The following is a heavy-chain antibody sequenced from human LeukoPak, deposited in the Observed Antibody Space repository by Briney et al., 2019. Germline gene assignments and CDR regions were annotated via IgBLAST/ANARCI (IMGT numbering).Heavy chain of an antibody. Sequence: GGSLRLSCVASGFTLSSHTMNWVRQAPGKGLEWVGRIANKTDGGTTDYAAPVKGRFTISRDDSKNTLFLQMNSLKTEDTAVYYCTTGIRGDCGQGTLVTVSS. CDR1: GFTLSSHT. CDR2: IANKTDGGTT. J-gene: IGHJ4*02. CDR3: TTGIRGD. V-gene: IGHV3-15*04.